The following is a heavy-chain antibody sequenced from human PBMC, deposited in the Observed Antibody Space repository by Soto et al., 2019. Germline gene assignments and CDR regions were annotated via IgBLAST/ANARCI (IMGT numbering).Heavy chain of an antibody. CDR1: GQSFSGHS. D-gene: IGHD2-21*01. CDR3: ARGSGIVALPGDLEDVKYDY. Sequence: QVQLQQWGAGLVKPSETLSLSCAVYGQSFSGHSWAWIRQPPGKGLEWIGEINESGSTYYNPSLKSRVTISTDTSKNQFSLKLISVSAADTAAYFCARGSGIVALPGDLEDVKYDYWGQGTLVNVSS. J-gene: IGHJ4*02. V-gene: IGHV4-34*01. CDR2: INESGST.